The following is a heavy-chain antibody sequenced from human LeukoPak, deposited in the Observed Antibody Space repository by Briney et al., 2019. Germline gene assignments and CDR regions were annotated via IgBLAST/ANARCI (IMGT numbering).Heavy chain of an antibody. J-gene: IGHJ6*03. V-gene: IGHV4-34*01. Sequence: KPSETLSLTCAVYGGSFSGYYWSWIRQPPGKGLEWIGEINHSVSTNYNPSLKSRVTISVDTSKNQFSLKLSSVTAADTAVYYCARGLGQPYYYYYYMDVWGKGTTVTVSS. CDR1: GGSFSGYY. D-gene: IGHD6-13*01. CDR3: ARGLGQPYYYYYYMDV. CDR2: INHSVST.